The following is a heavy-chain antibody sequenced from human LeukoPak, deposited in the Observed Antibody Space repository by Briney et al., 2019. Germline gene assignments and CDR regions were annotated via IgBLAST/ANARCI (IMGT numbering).Heavy chain of an antibody. V-gene: IGHV5-51*01. D-gene: IGHD6-19*01. CDR2: IYPGDSDT. J-gene: IGHJ4*02. CDR3: ARRDIAVAGTFDY. Sequence: GESLKISCKGSGYTFTTYWIGWVRQMPGKGLEWMGIIYPGDSDTRYSPSFQGQVTISADKSISTAYLQWSSLKASDTAMYYCARRDIAVAGTFDYWGQGNLVTVSS. CDR1: GYTFTTYW.